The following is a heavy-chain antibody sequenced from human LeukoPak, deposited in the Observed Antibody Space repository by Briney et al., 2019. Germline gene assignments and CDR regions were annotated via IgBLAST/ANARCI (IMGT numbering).Heavy chain of an antibody. J-gene: IGHJ4*02. CDR1: GYTFTSYD. CDR2: MNPNSGNT. CDR3: ARALYSGSHYADY. Sequence: ASVKVSCKASGYTFTSYDINWVRQATGQGLEWMGWMNPNSGNTGYAQKFQGRVTITRNTSISTAYMELSSLRSEDAAVYYCARALYSGSHYADYWGQGTLVTVSS. V-gene: IGHV1-8*03. D-gene: IGHD1-26*01.